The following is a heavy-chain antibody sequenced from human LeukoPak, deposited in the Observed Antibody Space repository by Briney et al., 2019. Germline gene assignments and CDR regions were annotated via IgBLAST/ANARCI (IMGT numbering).Heavy chain of an antibody. CDR2: ISGRGDNT. D-gene: IGHD2-21*01. CDR3: ARVGIAIIGRDPVDY. Sequence: GGSLRLSCAASGFTFSSYAMNWVRQAPGKGLEWVSGISGRGDNTYYADSVKGRFTISRDNSRNTLFLQMSSLTAEDTAVYYCARVGIAIIGRDPVDYWGHGTLVTVSS. J-gene: IGHJ4*01. V-gene: IGHV3-23*01. CDR1: GFTFSSYA.